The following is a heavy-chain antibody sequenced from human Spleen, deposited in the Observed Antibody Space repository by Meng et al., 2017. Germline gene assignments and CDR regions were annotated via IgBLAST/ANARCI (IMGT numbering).Heavy chain of an antibody. CDR3: VIGKGGYGSLDV. Sequence: GGSLRLSCAASGFTFSDYEMNWVRQAPGKGLEWASYISSSGTNIYYAGSVKGRFTISRDNAKNSLYLQMNSLGAEDTALYYCVIGKGGYGSLDVWGQGTTVTVSS. CDR1: GFTFSDYE. V-gene: IGHV3-48*03. D-gene: IGHD3-10*01. J-gene: IGHJ6*02. CDR2: ISSSGTNI.